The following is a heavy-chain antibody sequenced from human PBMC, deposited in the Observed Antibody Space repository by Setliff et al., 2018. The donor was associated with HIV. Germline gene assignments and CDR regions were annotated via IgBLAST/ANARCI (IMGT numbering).Heavy chain of an antibody. D-gene: IGHD2-8*01. CDR3: ARGLPATNGVWIDY. CDR1: GGSISSYY. V-gene: IGHV4-4*07. Sequence: PSETLSLTCTVSGGSISSYYWSWIRQPAGKGLEWIGRIYYSGNTYYKSSLKSRVTISVDTSKNQFSLNLNSVTAADTAVYYCARGLPATNGVWIDYWGQGTLVTVSS. J-gene: IGHJ4*02. CDR2: IYYSGNT.